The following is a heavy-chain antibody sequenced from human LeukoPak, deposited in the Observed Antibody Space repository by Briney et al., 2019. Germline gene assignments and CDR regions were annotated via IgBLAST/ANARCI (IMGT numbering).Heavy chain of an antibody. CDR2: ISWNSGSI. V-gene: IGHV3-9*01. CDR1: GFTFDDYA. Sequence: GGSLRLSCAASGFTFDDYAMHWVRQAPGKGLEWVSGISWNSGSIGYADSVKGRFTISRDNAKNSLFLQMNNLRVDDSAVYYCAREYTAMAYDYWGQGNLVTVSS. CDR3: AREYTAMAYDY. D-gene: IGHD5-18*01. J-gene: IGHJ4*02.